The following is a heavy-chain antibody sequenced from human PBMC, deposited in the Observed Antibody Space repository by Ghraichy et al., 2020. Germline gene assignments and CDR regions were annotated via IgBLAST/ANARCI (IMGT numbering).Heavy chain of an antibody. CDR2: IYYSGST. Sequence: SETLSLTCTVSGGSISNYYWSWIRQPPGKGLEWIGYIYYSGSTSYNPSLKSRVTISVDTSKNLFSLKLSSVTAADTAIYYCARCRYRSVYYMDVWGKGTTVSVSS. V-gene: IGHV4-59*01. D-gene: IGHD1-14*01. CDR1: GGSISNYY. J-gene: IGHJ6*03. CDR3: ARCRYRSVYYMDV.